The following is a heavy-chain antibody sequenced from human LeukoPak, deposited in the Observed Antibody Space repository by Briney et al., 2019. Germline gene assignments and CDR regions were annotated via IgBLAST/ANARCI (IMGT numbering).Heavy chain of an antibody. V-gene: IGHV4-34*01. CDR3: ARDRITIFGVVIHNWFDP. CDR2: INHSGST. J-gene: IGHJ5*02. CDR1: GGSFSGYY. D-gene: IGHD3-3*01. Sequence: SETLSLTCAVYGGSFSGYYWSWIRQPPGKELEWIGEINHSGSTNYNPSLKSRVTISVDTSKNQFSLKLSSVTAADTAVYYCARDRITIFGVVIHNWFDPWGQGTLVTVSS.